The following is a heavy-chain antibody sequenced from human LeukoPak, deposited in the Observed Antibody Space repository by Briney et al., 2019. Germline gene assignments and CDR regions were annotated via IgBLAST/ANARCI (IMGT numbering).Heavy chain of an antibody. D-gene: IGHD3-10*01. CDR1: GGSISNYY. Sequence: PSETLSLTCTVSGGSISNYYWTWPRQPAGKGLEWIGRIYTSGNTNYNPSLKSRVTMSVDTSKNQFSLKLSSVTAADTAVDYCARERGSLRGDAFDIWGQGTMVTVSS. V-gene: IGHV4-4*07. CDR3: ARERGSLRGDAFDI. J-gene: IGHJ3*02. CDR2: IYTSGNT.